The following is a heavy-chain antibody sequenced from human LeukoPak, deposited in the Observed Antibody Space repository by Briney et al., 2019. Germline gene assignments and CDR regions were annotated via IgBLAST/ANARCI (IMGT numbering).Heavy chain of an antibody. J-gene: IGHJ5*02. CDR1: GFMFGGKW. V-gene: IGHV3-7*01. CDR3: AGGHYGLDP. D-gene: IGHD3-16*01. Sequence: GGSLRLSCAASGFMFGGKWMSWVRQRPGKGLEWVASINEDGSEKHYLDSVKGRFTISRDNAKNSLSLQMTSLRAGDTATYYCAGGHYGLDPWGQGSLVTVSA. CDR2: INEDGSEK.